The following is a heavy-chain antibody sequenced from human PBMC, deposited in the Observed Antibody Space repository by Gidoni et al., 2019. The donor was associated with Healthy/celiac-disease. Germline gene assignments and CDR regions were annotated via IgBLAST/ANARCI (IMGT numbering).Heavy chain of an antibody. CDR3: ARARRFGEDLGY. V-gene: IGHV3-21*01. CDR2: ISSSSSYI. CDR1: GFTFSSYS. D-gene: IGHD3-10*01. Sequence: EVQLVESGGGLVKPGGSLRLSCAASGFTFSSYSMNWVRQAPGKGLEWVSSISSSSSYIYYADSVKGRFTISRDNAKNSLYLQMNSLRAEDTAVYYCARARRFGEDLGYWGQGTLVTVSS. J-gene: IGHJ4*02.